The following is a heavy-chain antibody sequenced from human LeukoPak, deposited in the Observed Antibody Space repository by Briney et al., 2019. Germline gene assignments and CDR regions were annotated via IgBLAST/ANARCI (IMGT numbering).Heavy chain of an antibody. CDR3: AKSDLGHRSRQVGHFDY. Sequence: PGGSLRLSCSASGFTFSSYAMHWVRQAPGKGLEYVSAISSNGGSTYYTDSVKGRFTISRDNSKNTLYLQMNSLRTEDTAVYYCAKSDLGHRSRQVGHFDYWGQGTLVTVSS. CDR1: GFTFSSYA. D-gene: IGHD2-15*01. CDR2: ISSNGGST. J-gene: IGHJ4*02. V-gene: IGHV3-64*04.